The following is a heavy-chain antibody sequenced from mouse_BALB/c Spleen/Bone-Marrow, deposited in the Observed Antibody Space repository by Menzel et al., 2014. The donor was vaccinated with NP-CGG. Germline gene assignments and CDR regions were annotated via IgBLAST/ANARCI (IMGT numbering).Heavy chain of an antibody. Sequence: AAALVLPWASVKMSCKASGHTFTDHWMHWVKQRTGQGLDWTGAIDISDSYTTYNQKFKGKAPLTVDESSSTAYMQLSRLTSEDSAVYYCARGGANDDNWGQGTPLTVSS. CDR1: GHTFTDHW. J-gene: IGHJ2*01. D-gene: IGHD2-12*01. CDR2: IDISDSYT. V-gene: IGHV1-69*01. CDR3: ARGGANDDN.